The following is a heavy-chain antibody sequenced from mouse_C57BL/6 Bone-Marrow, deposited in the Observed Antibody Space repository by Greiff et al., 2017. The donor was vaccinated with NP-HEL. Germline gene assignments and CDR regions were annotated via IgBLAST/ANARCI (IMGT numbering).Heavy chain of an antibody. J-gene: IGHJ4*01. CDR1: GYTFTSYW. CDR3: AKALGDYAMDY. V-gene: IGHV1-59*01. CDR2: IDPSDSYT. D-gene: IGHD2-10*02. Sequence: QVQLQQPGAELVRPGTSVKLSCKASGYTFTSYWMHWVKQRPGQGLEWIGVIDPSDSYTNYNQKFKGKATLTVDTSSSTAYMQLSSLTSKEAAVYYCAKALGDYAMDYWGQGTSVTVSS.